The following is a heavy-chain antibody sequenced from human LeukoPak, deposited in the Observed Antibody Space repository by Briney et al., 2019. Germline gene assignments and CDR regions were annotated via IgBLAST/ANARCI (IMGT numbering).Heavy chain of an antibody. D-gene: IGHD6-6*01. Sequence: SVKVSCKASGGTFSSYAISWVRQAPGQGLEWMGGIIPIFGTANYAQKFQGRVTITTDESTSTAYMELSGLRSEDTAVYYCARGHSSSSDYYYYYMDVWGKGTTVTVSS. J-gene: IGHJ6*03. CDR2: IIPIFGTA. CDR3: ARGHSSSSDYYYYYMDV. V-gene: IGHV1-69*05. CDR1: GGTFSSYA.